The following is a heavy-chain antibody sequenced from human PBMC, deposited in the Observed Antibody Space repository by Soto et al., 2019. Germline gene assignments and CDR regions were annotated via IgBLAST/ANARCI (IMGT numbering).Heavy chain of an antibody. J-gene: IGHJ4*02. CDR2: TYYRSKWNS. CDR3: ARDEGGP. V-gene: IGHV6-1*01. CDR1: GDSVSSSSAA. Sequence: SQTLSLTCAISGDSVSSSSAAWSWIRQSPSRGLEWLGRTYYRSKWNSNYAVSVKGRVTINPDTSKNQFSLQLNSVTPEDTAVYYCARDEGGPWGQGTLVTVSS.